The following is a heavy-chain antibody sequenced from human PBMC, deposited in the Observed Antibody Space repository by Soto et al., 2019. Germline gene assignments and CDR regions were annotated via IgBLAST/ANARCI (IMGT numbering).Heavy chain of an antibody. V-gene: IGHV1-2*04. D-gene: IGHD6-19*01. Sequence: GASVKVSCKASGYTFTGYYMHWVRQAPGQGLEWMGWINPNSGGTNYAQKFQGWVTMTTDTSTSTAYMELRSLRSDDTAVYYCARDSSGWPLYWGQGTLVTVPQ. CDR3: ARDSSGWPLY. CDR2: INPNSGGT. J-gene: IGHJ4*02. CDR1: GYTFTGYY.